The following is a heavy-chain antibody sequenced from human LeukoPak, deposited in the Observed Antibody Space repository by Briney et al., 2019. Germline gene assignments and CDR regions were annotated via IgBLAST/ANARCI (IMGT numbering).Heavy chain of an antibody. CDR2: INYSGNT. CDR3: ARIDTVVLPSTMFDY. CDR1: GVSISSSSYY. J-gene: IGHJ4*02. V-gene: IGHV4-39*01. D-gene: IGHD2-2*01. Sequence: SETLSLTCTVSGVSISSSSYYWGWIRQPPGKGLEWIGSINYSGNTYYNPPLKSRVTISVDTTRNQFSLKLSSVTAADTALHYCARIDTVVLPSTMFDYWGQGTLVTVSS.